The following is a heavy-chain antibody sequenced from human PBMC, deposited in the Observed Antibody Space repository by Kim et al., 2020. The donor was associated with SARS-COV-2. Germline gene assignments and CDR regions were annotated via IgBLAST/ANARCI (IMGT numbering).Heavy chain of an antibody. CDR2: ISYDGSNK. V-gene: IGHV3-30*04. Sequence: GGSLRLSCAASGFTFSSYAMHWVRQAPGKGLEWVAVISYDGSNKYYADSVKGRFTISRDNSKNTLYLQMNSLRAEDTAVYYCARSSSGYYYAHYDYWGQGTLVTVSS. CDR1: GFTFSSYA. D-gene: IGHD3-22*01. CDR3: ARSSSGYYYAHYDY. J-gene: IGHJ4*02.